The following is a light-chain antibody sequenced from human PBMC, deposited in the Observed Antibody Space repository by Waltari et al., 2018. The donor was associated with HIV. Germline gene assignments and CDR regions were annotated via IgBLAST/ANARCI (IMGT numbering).Light chain of an antibody. CDR3: STWDSSLSAHV. CDR2: SND. CDR1: NNTAGTQG. Sequence: QAGLTQPHSVSKELRQTATLTCTGNNNTAGTQGAVWLQQHQGHPPKLLFFSNDNRPSGISERFSVSRSGNTASLIITGLQPEDEADYYCSTWDSSLSAHVFGGGTKLTVL. V-gene: IGLV10-54*01. J-gene: IGLJ3*02.